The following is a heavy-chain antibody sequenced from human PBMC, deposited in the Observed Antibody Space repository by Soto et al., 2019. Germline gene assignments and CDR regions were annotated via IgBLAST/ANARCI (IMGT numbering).Heavy chain of an antibody. D-gene: IGHD4-17*01. CDR1: DRSISSYY. Sequence: LETVFLPCTVSDRSISSYYWRWIRQPPGKGLEWIGYIYYSGSTDYNPSLKSRVTISVDTSKNQFSLKLSSVTAANTAVYYCARLYPDYGDYPRLIDYWGQGTLVT. CDR2: IYYSGST. CDR3: ARLYPDYGDYPRLIDY. J-gene: IGHJ4*02. V-gene: IGHV4-59*01.